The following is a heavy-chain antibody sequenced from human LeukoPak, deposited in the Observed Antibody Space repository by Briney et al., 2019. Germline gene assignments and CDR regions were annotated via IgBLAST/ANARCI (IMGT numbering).Heavy chain of an antibody. CDR3: ARRDDFWSGYYTTRGYYFDY. J-gene: IGHJ4*02. D-gene: IGHD3-3*01. V-gene: IGHV4-34*01. Sequence: SETLSLTCAVYGGSFSGYYWSWIRQPPGKGLEWIGEINHSGSTNYNPSLKSRVTISVDTSKYQFSLKLSSVTAADTAVYYCARRDDFWSGYYTTRGYYFDYWGQGTLVTVSS. CDR1: GGSFSGYY. CDR2: INHSGST.